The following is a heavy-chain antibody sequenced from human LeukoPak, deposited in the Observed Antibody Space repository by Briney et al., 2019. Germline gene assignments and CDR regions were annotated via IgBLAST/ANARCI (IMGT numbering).Heavy chain of an antibody. V-gene: IGHV1-69*04. D-gene: IGHD3-10*01. CDR1: GGTFSSYA. CDR3: ARGVGGSGSHYYYYGMDV. Sequence: SVKVSCKASGGTFSSYAISWVRQAPGQGLEWMGRIIPILGIANYAQKFQGRVTITADKSTSTAYMELSSLRSEDTAVYYCARGVGGSGSHYYYYGMDVWGQGTTVTVSS. CDR2: IIPILGIA. J-gene: IGHJ6*02.